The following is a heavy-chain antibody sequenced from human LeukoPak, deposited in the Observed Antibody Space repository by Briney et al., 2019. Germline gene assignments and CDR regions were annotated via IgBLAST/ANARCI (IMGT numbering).Heavy chain of an antibody. CDR3: ARLYDGSAYHADHFDY. J-gene: IGHJ4*02. D-gene: IGHD3-22*01. CDR2: ISSSGSTI. V-gene: IGHV3-48*03. Sequence: GGSLRLSCAASGFTFSSYEMNWVRQAPGKGLEGVSYISSSGSTIYYADSVKGRFTISRDNAKNSLYLQMNSLRAEDTAVYYCARLYDGSAYHADHFDYWGQGTLVIVSS. CDR1: GFTFSSYE.